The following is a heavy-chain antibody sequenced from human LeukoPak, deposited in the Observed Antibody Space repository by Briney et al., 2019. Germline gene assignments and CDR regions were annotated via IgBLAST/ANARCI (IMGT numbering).Heavy chain of an antibody. D-gene: IGHD5-12*01. CDR3: ARAEWLRRAAAGY. Sequence: PGGSLRFPYGASGFPFSSYEINGVRRPPGRGLEGVSYISSSGSTIYYADSVKGRFTISRDNAKNSLYLQMNSLRAEDTAVYYCARAEWLRRAAAGYWGQGTLVTVSS. J-gene: IGHJ4*02. CDR2: ISSSGSTI. CDR1: GFPFSSYE. V-gene: IGHV3-48*03.